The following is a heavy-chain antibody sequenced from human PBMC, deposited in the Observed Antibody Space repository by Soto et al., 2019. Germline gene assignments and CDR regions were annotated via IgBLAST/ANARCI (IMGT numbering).Heavy chain of an antibody. CDR1: GVSITIYY. CDR2: INTDGLS. D-gene: IGHD2-15*01. CDR3: ARVPVAVAATEDYYGLDV. V-gene: IGHV4-4*07. J-gene: IGHJ6*02. Sequence: PSETLSLTCSVSGVSITIYYWRWIRHSAGGGLEWMGRINTDGLSTYSPSFKSRLTMSLDTSKNQVSLRLISVTAADTAVYFCARVPVAVAATEDYYGLDVWGQGTTVTVSS.